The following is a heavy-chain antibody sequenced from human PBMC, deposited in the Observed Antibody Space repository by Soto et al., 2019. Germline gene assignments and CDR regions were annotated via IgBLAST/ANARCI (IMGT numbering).Heavy chain of an antibody. CDR2: INPNSGGT. Sequence: QVQLVQSGAEVKKPGASVKVSCKASGYTFTGYYMHWVRQAPGQGLEWMGWINPNSGGTNYAQKCQGWVTMNRDTSISTAYMELSRLRSDDTAVYYCARDEGVTIFGVVEYYYYGMDVWGQGTTVTVSS. V-gene: IGHV1-2*04. D-gene: IGHD3-3*01. CDR3: ARDEGVTIFGVVEYYYYGMDV. CDR1: GYTFTGYY. J-gene: IGHJ6*02.